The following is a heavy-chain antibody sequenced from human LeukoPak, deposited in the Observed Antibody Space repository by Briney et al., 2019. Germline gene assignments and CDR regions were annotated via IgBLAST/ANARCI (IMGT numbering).Heavy chain of an antibody. D-gene: IGHD6-19*01. CDR3: AKGIAVAGYFDY. Sequence: SVYVSCKASGGTLSSYAISWVRQAPGPGLEWMGRIIPIVSIANYAQKFQGRVTITADKSTSTAYMELSSLRSEDTAVYYCAKGIAVAGYFDYWGQGTLVTVSS. V-gene: IGHV1-69*04. J-gene: IGHJ4*02. CDR2: IIPIVSIA. CDR1: GGTLSSYA.